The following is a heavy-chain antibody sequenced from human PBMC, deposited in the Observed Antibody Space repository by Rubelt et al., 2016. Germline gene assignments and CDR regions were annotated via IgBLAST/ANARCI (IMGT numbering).Heavy chain of an antibody. Sequence: QLQLQESGPGLVKPSETLSLTCTVSGGSISSSSYYWGWIRQPPGKGLEWIGSIYYSGSTYYNPSLKSRVSMSIDTAKHHVSRKLGPVTAADTAVYYCARSTSGFGRGAINVWGQGTTVTVSS. CDR2: IYYSGST. D-gene: IGHD2-2*02. J-gene: IGHJ6*02. CDR1: GGSISSSSYY. V-gene: IGHV4-39*07. CDR3: ARSTSGFGRGAINV.